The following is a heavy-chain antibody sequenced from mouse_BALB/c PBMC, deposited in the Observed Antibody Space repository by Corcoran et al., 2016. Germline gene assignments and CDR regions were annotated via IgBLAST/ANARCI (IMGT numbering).Heavy chain of an antibody. CDR1: GYSFTSYY. D-gene: IGHD2-3*01. V-gene: IGHV1S135*01. CDR3: ARSFYCFLFAY. J-gene: IGHJ3*01. CDR2: IEPFNGGT. Sequence: EIQLQQSGPELMKPGASVKISCKASGYSFTSYYMHWVKQSHGKSLEWIGYIEPFNGGTSYNQKFKGKATLTVDKSSSTAYMHLRSLTSEDYAVYDCARSFYCFLFAYWGQGTMVTGSA.